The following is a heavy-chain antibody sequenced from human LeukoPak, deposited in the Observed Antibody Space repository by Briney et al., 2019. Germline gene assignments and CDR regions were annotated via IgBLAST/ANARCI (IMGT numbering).Heavy chain of an antibody. Sequence: PGGSLRPSCAASGFTFSSYWMHWVRQAPGKGLVWFSRFKSVGVGTSYADSVKGRFTISRDNAKNTLYLQMNSLRAEDTAVYYCARDPSSAYYDFWSGYFTNWFDPWGQGTLVTVSS. CDR1: GFTFSSYW. V-gene: IGHV3-74*01. D-gene: IGHD3-3*01. CDR3: ARDPSSAYYDFWSGYFTNWFDP. J-gene: IGHJ5*02. CDR2: FKSVGVGT.